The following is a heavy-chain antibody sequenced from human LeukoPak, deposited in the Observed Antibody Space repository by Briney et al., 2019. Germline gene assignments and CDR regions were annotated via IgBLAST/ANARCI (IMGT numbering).Heavy chain of an antibody. CDR3: AKDRGGWYGDYFDY. D-gene: IGHD6-19*01. J-gene: IGHJ4*02. Sequence: GGSLRLSCAASGFTFSSYAMSWVRQAPGKGLEWVSAISGSGGSTYYADSVKGRLTISRDNSNNTLYLQMNSLRAEDTAVYYCAKDRGGWYGDYFDYWGQGTLVTVSS. CDR2: ISGSGGST. V-gene: IGHV3-23*01. CDR1: GFTFSSYA.